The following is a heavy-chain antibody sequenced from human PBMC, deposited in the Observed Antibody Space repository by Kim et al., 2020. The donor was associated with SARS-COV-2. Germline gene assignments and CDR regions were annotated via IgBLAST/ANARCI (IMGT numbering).Heavy chain of an antibody. CDR1: GFTFDDYA. D-gene: IGHD6-6*01. CDR3: AKDIGSSSSY. V-gene: IGHV3-9*01. CDR2: ISWNSGSI. Sequence: GGSLRLSCAASGFTFDDYAMHWVRQAPGKGLEWVSGISWNSGSIGYADSVKGRFTISRDNAKNSLYLQMNSLRAEDTALYYCAKDIGSSSSYWGQGTLVTVSS. J-gene: IGHJ4*02.